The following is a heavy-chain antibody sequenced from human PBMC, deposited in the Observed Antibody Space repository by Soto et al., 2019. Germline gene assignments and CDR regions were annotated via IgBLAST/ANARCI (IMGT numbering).Heavy chain of an antibody. D-gene: IGHD2-2*01. V-gene: IGHV1-2*02. Sequence: ASVKVSCKASGYTFTGYYMHWVRRAPGQGLEWMGWINPNSGGTNYAQKFQGRVTMTRDTSISTAYMELSRLRSDDTAVHYCASGYCSSTSCYVFDYWGQGTLVTVSS. CDR3: ASGYCSSTSCYVFDY. CDR1: GYTFTGYY. CDR2: INPNSGGT. J-gene: IGHJ4*02.